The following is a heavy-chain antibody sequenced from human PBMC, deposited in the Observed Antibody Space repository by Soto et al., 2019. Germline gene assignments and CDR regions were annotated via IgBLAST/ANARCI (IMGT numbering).Heavy chain of an antibody. CDR2: IYYSGST. J-gene: IGHJ6*02. CDR3: ARDRVGYDILTGYYYYGMDV. Sequence: SETLSLTCTVSGGSISGFYWSWIRRPPGRGLEWIGYIYYSGSTNFNPSLKSRVTMPVDTSKNQFSLRLSSVTAADTAVYYCARDRVGYDILTGYYYYGMDVWGQGTTVTVSS. D-gene: IGHD3-9*01. CDR1: GGSISGFY. V-gene: IGHV4-59*01.